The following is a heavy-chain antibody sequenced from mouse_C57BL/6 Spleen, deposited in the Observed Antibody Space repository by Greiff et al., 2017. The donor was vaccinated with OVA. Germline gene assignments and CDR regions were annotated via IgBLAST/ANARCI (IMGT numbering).Heavy chain of an antibody. CDR2: IDPSDSYT. J-gene: IGHJ4*01. CDR1: GYTFTSYW. Sequence: VQLQQPGAELVRPGTSVKLSCKASGYTFTSYWMHWVKQRPGQGLEWIGVIDPSDSYTNYNQKFKGKATLTVDTSSSTAYMQLSSLTSEDSAVYYCARLNYGSSVDAMDYWGQGTSVTVSS. V-gene: IGHV1-59*01. CDR3: ARLNYGSSVDAMDY. D-gene: IGHD1-1*01.